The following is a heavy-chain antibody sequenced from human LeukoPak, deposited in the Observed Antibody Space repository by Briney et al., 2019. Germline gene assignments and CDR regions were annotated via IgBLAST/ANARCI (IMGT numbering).Heavy chain of an antibody. CDR1: GFTFSDYY. CDR3: ARLSEMLRGPEVIYYFEH. V-gene: IGHV3-11*04. Sequence: GESLRLSCAASGFTFSDYYMSWIRQAPGKGLEWISSISGSGSTMYYADSVKGRFTISRDNAKNSLFLQMSSLRAEDTAVYYCARLSEMLRGPEVIYYFEHWGQGTLVTVSS. J-gene: IGHJ4*02. D-gene: IGHD3-10*01. CDR2: ISGSGSTM.